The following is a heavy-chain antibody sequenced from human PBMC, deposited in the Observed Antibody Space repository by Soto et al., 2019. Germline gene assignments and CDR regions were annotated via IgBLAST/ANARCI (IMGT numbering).Heavy chain of an antibody. V-gene: IGHV4-59*01. J-gene: IGHJ5*02. Sequence: SGTPSLTCTVSGGSISSYYWGWIRPPPGKGLEWIGYIYYSGSTNYNPSLKSRVTISVDTPKNQFSLRLSPVTAADTAVYYCTRGHYGSGSFLPFDPWGQGTLVTASS. CDR3: TRGHYGSGSFLPFDP. CDR1: GGSISSYY. CDR2: IYYSGST. D-gene: IGHD3-10*01.